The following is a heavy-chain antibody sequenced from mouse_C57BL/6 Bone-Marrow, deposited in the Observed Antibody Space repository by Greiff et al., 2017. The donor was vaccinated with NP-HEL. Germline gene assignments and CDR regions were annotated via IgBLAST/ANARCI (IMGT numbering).Heavy chain of an antibody. Sequence: EVKLQQSGPVLVKPGASVKMSCKASGYTFTDYYMNWVKQSHGKSLEWIGVINPYNGGTSYNQKFKGKATLTVDKSSSTAYMELNSLTSEDSAVYYCASYGSFFDYWGQGTTLTVSS. D-gene: IGHD1-1*01. CDR3: ASYGSFFDY. CDR2: INPYNGGT. J-gene: IGHJ2*01. V-gene: IGHV1-19*01. CDR1: GYTFTDYY.